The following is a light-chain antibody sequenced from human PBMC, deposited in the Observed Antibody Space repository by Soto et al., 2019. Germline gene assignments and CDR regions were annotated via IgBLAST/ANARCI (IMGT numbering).Light chain of an antibody. CDR2: RNS. J-gene: IGLJ1*01. CDR1: SSNIGAGYD. Sequence: QSALTQPPSVSGAPGQRVTISCTGSSSNIGAGYDVHWYQQLPGTAPKLLIYRNSNRPSGVPDRFSGSTSGTSASLAITGLQAEDEADYYCQSYDNSLSGYVFGTGTKVTV. CDR3: QSYDNSLSGYV. V-gene: IGLV1-40*01.